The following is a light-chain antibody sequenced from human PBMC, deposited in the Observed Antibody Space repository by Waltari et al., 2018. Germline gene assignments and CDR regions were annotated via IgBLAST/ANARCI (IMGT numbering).Light chain of an antibody. V-gene: IGKV1-5*03. J-gene: IGKJ4*01. CDR3: QQYNSYSLLT. Sequence: IRMTKSPSTLSASAGQRVIISCRGSQSISKWFAWYQQKPGKAPKVLIYEACTLQSGIPSRFSDTGSGTGFTLTISSLQPDECATYYCQQYNSYSLLTFGGGTKVEIK. CDR1: QSISKW. CDR2: EAC.